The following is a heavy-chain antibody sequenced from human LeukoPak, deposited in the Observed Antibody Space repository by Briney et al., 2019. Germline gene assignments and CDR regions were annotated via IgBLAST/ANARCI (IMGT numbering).Heavy chain of an antibody. CDR3: ASGYSWSGDY. V-gene: IGHV1-2*02. CDR2: INPNSGGT. Sequence: GASVKLSCKASGYTFSDYYMHWVRQAPGQGLEWMGWINPNSGGTNYVQKFQGRVTMTRDTSITTAYMELSRLKSDDMAVYYCASGYSWSGDYWGQGSLVTVSS. D-gene: IGHD6-13*01. J-gene: IGHJ4*02. CDR1: GYTFSDYY.